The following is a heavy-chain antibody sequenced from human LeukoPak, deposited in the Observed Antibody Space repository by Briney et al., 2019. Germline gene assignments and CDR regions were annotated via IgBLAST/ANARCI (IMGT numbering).Heavy chain of an antibody. J-gene: IGHJ4*02. CDR1: GYSITSSSW. V-gene: IGHV4-28*01. CDR2: IYHSGTT. D-gene: IGHD3-22*01. Sequence: SETLSLTCAVSGYSITSSSWWGWIRQPPGKGLEWIGYIYHSGTTYYNPSLKSRVTISVDASKNQFSLKLSSVTAADTAMYYCARLYYYESSGYWNYFDYWGQGTLVTVSS. CDR3: ARLYYYESSGYWNYFDY.